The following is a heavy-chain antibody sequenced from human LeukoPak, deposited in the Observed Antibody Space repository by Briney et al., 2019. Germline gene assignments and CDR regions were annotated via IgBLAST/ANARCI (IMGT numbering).Heavy chain of an antibody. CDR2: ISSSSSYT. D-gene: IGHD3-3*01. Sequence: GGSLRLSCAASGFTFSDYYMSWIRQAPGKGLEWVSYISSSSSYTNYADSVKGRFTISRDNAKNSLYLQMTSLGAEDTAVYYCERRFWYAFDIWGQGTMVTVSS. J-gene: IGHJ3*02. CDR1: GFTFSDYY. V-gene: IGHV3-11*03. CDR3: ERRFWYAFDI.